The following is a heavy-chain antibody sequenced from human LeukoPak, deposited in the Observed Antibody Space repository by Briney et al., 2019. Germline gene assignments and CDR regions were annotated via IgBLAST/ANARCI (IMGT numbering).Heavy chain of an antibody. J-gene: IGHJ5*02. V-gene: IGHV3-21*01. Sequence: GGSLRLSCAASGFTFSSYEMNWVRQAPGKGLEWVSSISSSSSYIYYADSVKGRFTISRDNAKNSLYLQMNSLRAEDTAVYYCARGIAVADPVDNWFDPWGQGTLVTVSS. D-gene: IGHD6-19*01. CDR3: ARGIAVADPVDNWFDP. CDR2: ISSSSSYI. CDR1: GFTFSSYE.